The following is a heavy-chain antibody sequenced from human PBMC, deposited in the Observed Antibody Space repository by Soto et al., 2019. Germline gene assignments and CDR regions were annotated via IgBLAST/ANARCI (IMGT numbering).Heavy chain of an antibody. D-gene: IGHD4-17*01. J-gene: IGHJ6*02. CDR1: GNSFTSYL. CDR2: IDPSDSYT. V-gene: IGHV5-10-1*01. Sequence: XESLKVSCKCSGNSFTSYLISLVLQMPGKGLEWMGRIDPSDSYTNYSPSFQGHVTISADKSISTAYLQWSSLKASDTAMYYCARGGDPHGMDVCGQGTTVTVSS. CDR3: ARGGDPHGMDV.